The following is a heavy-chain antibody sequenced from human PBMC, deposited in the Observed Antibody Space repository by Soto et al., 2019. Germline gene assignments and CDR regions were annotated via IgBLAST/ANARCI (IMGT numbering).Heavy chain of an antibody. CDR1: GYTFTSYG. D-gene: IGHD2-2*01. V-gene: IGHV1-18*04. Sequence: QVQLVQSGAEVKKPGASVKVSCKASGYTFTSYGISWVRQAPGQGLEWMGGISAYNGNTNYAQKLQGRVTMTTDTSTSTAYMELRSLRSDDTAVYYCATGSRGDIVVVPAAFDYWGQGTLVTVSS. CDR3: ATGSRGDIVVVPAAFDY. CDR2: ISAYNGNT. J-gene: IGHJ4*02.